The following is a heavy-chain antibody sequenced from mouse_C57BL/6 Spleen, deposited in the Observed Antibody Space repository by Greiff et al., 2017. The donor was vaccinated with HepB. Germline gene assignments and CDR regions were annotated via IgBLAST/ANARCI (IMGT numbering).Heavy chain of an antibody. CDR3: ARSVEVLLRWYLDY. D-gene: IGHD1-1*01. V-gene: IGHV1-69*01. Sequence: QVQLQQPGAELVMPGASVKLSCKASGYTFTSYWMHWVKQRPGQGLEWIGEIDPSDSYTNYNQKFKGKSTLTVDKSSSTAYMQLSSLTSEDSAVYYWARSVEVLLRWYLDYWGQGTTLTVSS. CDR2: IDPSDSYT. J-gene: IGHJ2*01. CDR1: GYTFTSYW.